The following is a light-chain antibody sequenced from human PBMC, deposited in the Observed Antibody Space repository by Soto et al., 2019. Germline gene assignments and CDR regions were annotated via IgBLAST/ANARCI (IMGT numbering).Light chain of an antibody. CDR1: SGHSSYA. CDR3: QTWGTGIQV. Sequence: QLVLTQSPSASASLGASVKLTCTLSSGHSSYAIAWHQQQPEKGPRYLMKLNSDGSHSKGDGIPDRFSGSSSGAERYLTISRLQSEDEADYYCQTWGTGIQVFGTGTKFTVL. CDR2: LNSDGSH. V-gene: IGLV4-69*01. J-gene: IGLJ1*01.